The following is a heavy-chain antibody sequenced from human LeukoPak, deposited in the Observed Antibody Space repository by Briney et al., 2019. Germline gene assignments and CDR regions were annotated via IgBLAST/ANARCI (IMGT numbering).Heavy chain of an antibody. CDR1: GFTFNNYW. J-gene: IGHJ4*02. CDR2: INSDGTDT. D-gene: IGHD3-22*01. Sequence: HPGGSLRLSCAASGFTFNNYWMHWVRHAPGKGLVWASRINSDGTDTTYADSVKGRFTISRDNAQNTVYLQMNSLRTEDTAVYYCARASGTDGSGYVQVDYWGQGTLVTVSS. CDR3: ARASGTDGSGYVQVDY. V-gene: IGHV3-74*03.